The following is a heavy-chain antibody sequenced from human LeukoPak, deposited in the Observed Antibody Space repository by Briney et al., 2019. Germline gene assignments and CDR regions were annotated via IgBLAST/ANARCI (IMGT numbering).Heavy chain of an antibody. CDR1: GFTFSSYW. J-gene: IGHJ4*02. Sequence: GGSLRLSCAATGFTFSSYWMHWVRQAPGKGLVWVSRIKSDGSNTNYADSVKGRFTISRDNAKNTLHLQMNSLRAEDTAVYYCARGGYYGSGRYYFDSWGQGTLVTVSS. V-gene: IGHV3-74*01. CDR2: IKSDGSNT. D-gene: IGHD3-3*01. CDR3: ARGGYYGSGRYYFDS.